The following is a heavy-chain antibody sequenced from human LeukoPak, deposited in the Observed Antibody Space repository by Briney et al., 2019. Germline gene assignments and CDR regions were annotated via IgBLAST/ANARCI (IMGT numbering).Heavy chain of an antibody. CDR1: GYTFTDYY. J-gene: IGHJ5*02. CDR3: ARVADSTGTTGIFTLYWFDP. D-gene: IGHD1-1*01. Sequence: ASVKVSCKASGYTFTDYYIHWVRQAPGQGLEWMGWINPNSGGTNYAQKFQDRVTMTRDTSISTAYMELSRLTSDDTAVYYCARVADSTGTTGIFTLYWFDPWGQGTLVTLSS. V-gene: IGHV1-2*02. CDR2: INPNSGGT.